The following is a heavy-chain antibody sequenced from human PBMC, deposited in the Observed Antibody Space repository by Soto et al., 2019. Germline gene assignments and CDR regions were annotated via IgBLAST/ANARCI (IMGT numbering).Heavy chain of an antibody. V-gene: IGHV4-39*01. CDR1: GGSISSSSYY. Sequence: PSETLSLTCTVSGGSISSSSYYWGWIRQPPGKGLEWIGSIYYSGSTYYNPSLKSRVTISVDTSKNQFSLKLSSVTAADTAVYYCARQQQSASRPLRLFFDYWGQGTLVTVSS. J-gene: IGHJ4*02. CDR2: IYYSGST. CDR3: ARQQQSASRPLRLFFDY. D-gene: IGHD3-3*01.